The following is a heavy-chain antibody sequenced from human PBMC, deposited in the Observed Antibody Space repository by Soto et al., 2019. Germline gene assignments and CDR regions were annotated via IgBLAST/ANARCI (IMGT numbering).Heavy chain of an antibody. CDR2: IRYDGSNK. J-gene: IGHJ4*02. D-gene: IGHD6-19*01. V-gene: IGHV3-33*01. CDR3: ALLLLAGTLY. CDR1: GFTFSNYG. Sequence: QVQLVESGGGVVQPGRSLRLSCAASGFTFSNYGMHWVRQAPGKGLEWVAVIRYDGSNKYYADSVKGRFTMSRDNSKNTLYLQMNSLRAEDTAVFYCALLLLAGTLYWGQGTLVTVSS.